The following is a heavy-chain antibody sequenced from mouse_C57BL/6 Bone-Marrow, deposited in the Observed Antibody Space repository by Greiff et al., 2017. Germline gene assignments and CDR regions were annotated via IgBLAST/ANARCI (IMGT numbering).Heavy chain of an antibody. Sequence: EVQLQQSGPELVKPGASVKMSCKASGYTFTDYNMHWVKQSPGKSLEWIGYINPNNGGTSYNQKFKGKATLTVNKSSSTAYMEHRSLTSEDSAGYYCAGSGDYYGSSRAWFAYWGQGTLVTVSA. J-gene: IGHJ3*01. CDR2: INPNNGGT. V-gene: IGHV1-22*01. CDR1: GYTFTDYN. D-gene: IGHD1-1*01. CDR3: AGSGDYYGSSRAWFAY.